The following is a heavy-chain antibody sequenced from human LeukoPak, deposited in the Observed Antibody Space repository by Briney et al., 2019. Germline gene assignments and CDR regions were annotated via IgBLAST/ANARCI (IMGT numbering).Heavy chain of an antibody. Sequence: ASVKVSCKASGYTFTSYYMHWVRQAPGQGLEWMGIINPSGGSTSYAQKFQGRVTMTEDTSADTAYMELSSLGSEDTAVYYCATKLPLTYYYDSSAFDYWGQGTLVTVSS. CDR1: GYTFTSYY. V-gene: IGHV1-46*01. CDR2: INPSGGST. J-gene: IGHJ4*02. D-gene: IGHD3-22*01. CDR3: ATKLPLTYYYDSSAFDY.